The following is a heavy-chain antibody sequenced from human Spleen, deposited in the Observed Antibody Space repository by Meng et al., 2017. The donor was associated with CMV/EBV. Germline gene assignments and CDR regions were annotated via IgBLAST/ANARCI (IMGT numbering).Heavy chain of an antibody. CDR2: IGGSGGYI. Sequence: GGSLRLSCAASGFTFSSYAMSWVRQAPGKGLEWVSVIGGSGGYIFYTDSVKGRFTISRDNSKNTLYLQMNSLRAEDTAVYYCARSRGGFDPWGQGALVTVSS. CDR3: ARSRGGFDP. D-gene: IGHD3-10*01. V-gene: IGHV3-23*01. J-gene: IGHJ5*02. CDR1: GFTFSSYA.